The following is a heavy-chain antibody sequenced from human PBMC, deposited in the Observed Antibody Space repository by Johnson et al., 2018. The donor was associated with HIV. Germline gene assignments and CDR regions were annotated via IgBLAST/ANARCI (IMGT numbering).Heavy chain of an antibody. CDR3: AKIAAAGTYDAFDI. CDR2: ISYDGRNK. V-gene: IGHV3-30*18. D-gene: IGHD6-13*01. J-gene: IGHJ3*02. Sequence: QVQLVESGGGVVQPGRSLRLSCAASGFTFSSYGMHWVRQAPGKGLEWVAVISYDGRNKYYADSVKGRFTISRDNSKNTLYLQMNSLRAEDTAVYYCAKIAAAGTYDAFDIWGQGTMVTVSS. CDR1: GFTFSSYG.